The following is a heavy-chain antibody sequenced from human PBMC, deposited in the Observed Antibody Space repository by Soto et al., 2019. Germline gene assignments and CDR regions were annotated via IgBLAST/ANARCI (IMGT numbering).Heavy chain of an antibody. CDR2: TSYDGNNK. V-gene: IGHV3-30*18. CDR3: AKGGGSARDFDY. D-gene: IGHD1-26*01. CDR1: GFTFGNYG. J-gene: IGHJ4*02. Sequence: PVGSLRLSCTVSGFTFGNYGMHWVRQAPGKGLEWVASTSYDGNNKYYADSLKGRFTISRDNSKKMVYLQMTSLGPEDTAVYYCAKGGGSARDFDYWGQGALVTVSS.